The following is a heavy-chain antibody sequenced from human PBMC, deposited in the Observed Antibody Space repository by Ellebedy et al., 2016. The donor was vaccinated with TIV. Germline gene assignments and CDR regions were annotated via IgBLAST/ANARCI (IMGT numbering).Heavy chain of an antibody. Sequence: PGGSLRLSCAASGFTFSSYAMHWVRQAPGKGLEWVAVISYDGSNTYYADSVKDRFNISRDNSKNTLYLQMNSLRAEDTAVYYCASPDSSGYYYYGMDVWGQGTTVTVSS. V-gene: IGHV3-30-3*01. D-gene: IGHD3-22*01. CDR2: ISYDGSNT. J-gene: IGHJ6*02. CDR3: ASPDSSGYYYYGMDV. CDR1: GFTFSSYA.